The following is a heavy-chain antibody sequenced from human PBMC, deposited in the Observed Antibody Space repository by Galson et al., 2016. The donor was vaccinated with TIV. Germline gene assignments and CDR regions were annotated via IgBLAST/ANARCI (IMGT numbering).Heavy chain of an antibody. CDR3: AHANLQWLIQAFDF. D-gene: IGHD6-19*01. Sequence: PALVKPTQTLTLTCTFSGFSLNTRGVGVGWIRQPPGKALEWLALSYWDDDKRYSPSLKNRPTITKNTSKNQVVLPMTNMDPVDTATYYCAHANLQWLIQAFDFWGQGTLVTVSS. CDR2: SYWDDDK. CDR1: GFSLNTRGVG. J-gene: IGHJ4*02. V-gene: IGHV2-5*02.